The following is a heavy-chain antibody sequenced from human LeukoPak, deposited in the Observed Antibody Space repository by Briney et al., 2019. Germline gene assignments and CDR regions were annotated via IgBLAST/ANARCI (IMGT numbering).Heavy chain of an antibody. CDR3: AKGGYGDYYYYGMDV. Sequence: GRSLRLSCAASGFTFSSYGMHWVRQAPGKGLEWVAVISYDGSNKYYADSVKGRFTISRGNSKNTLYLQMNSLRAEDTAVYYCAKGGYGDYYYYGMDVWGKGTTVTVSS. CDR1: GFTFSSYG. CDR2: ISYDGSNK. J-gene: IGHJ6*04. D-gene: IGHD4-17*01. V-gene: IGHV3-30*18.